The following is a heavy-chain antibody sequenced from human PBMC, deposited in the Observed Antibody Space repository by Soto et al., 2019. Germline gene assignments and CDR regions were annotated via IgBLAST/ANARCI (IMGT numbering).Heavy chain of an antibody. J-gene: IGHJ4*02. CDR2: IYYSGST. CDR1: GGSVSSGSYY. CDR3: ARDPPGIAGG. D-gene: IGHD6-13*01. V-gene: IGHV4-61*01. Sequence: QVQLQESGPGLVKPSETLSLTCTVSGGSVSSGSYYWSWIRQPPGKGLEWIGYIYYSGSTNYNPSLKSRVTISVDTSKNQFALKLSSVTAADTAVYYCARDPPGIAGGWGQGTLVTVSS.